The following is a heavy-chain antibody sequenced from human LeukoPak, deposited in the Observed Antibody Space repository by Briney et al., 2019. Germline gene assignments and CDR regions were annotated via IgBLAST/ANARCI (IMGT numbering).Heavy chain of an antibody. CDR3: ARGAGRGV. CDR2: INHSGST. Sequence: GSLRLSCAASGFSVGNNYVTWVRQPPGKGLEWIGEINHSGSTNYNPSPKSRVTISVDTSKNQFSLKLSSVTAADTAVYYCARGAGRGVWGKGTTVTVSS. V-gene: IGHV4-34*01. J-gene: IGHJ6*04. CDR1: GFSVGNNY.